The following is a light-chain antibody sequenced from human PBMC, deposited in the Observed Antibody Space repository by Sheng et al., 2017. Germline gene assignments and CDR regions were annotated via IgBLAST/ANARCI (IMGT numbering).Light chain of an antibody. Sequence: QSALTQPPSASGSPGQSVTISCTGTSSDVGGYNYVSWYQQHPGKAPKLMIYEVSKRPSGVPDRFSGSKSGNTASLTVSGLQAEDEADYYCQAWDSSTLYVFGTGTKVTVL. CDR1: SSDVGGYNY. V-gene: IGLV2-8*01. CDR2: EVS. J-gene: IGLJ1*01. CDR3: QAWDSSTLYV.